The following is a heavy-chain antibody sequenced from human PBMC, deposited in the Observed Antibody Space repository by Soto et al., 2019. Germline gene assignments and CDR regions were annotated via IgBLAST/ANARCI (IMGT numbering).Heavy chain of an antibody. Sequence: GGSLRLSCAASGIPVSSNYMTWFRQAPGKGLEWVSVLHSGGDTYYANSVKGRFTISRHDSTNTLFLQMNSLTPEDTAVYYCARDGPYYYASRMDVWGQGTTVTVSS. CDR2: LHSGGDT. CDR3: ARDGPYYYASRMDV. D-gene: IGHD3-10*01. V-gene: IGHV3-53*04. J-gene: IGHJ6*02. CDR1: GIPVSSNY.